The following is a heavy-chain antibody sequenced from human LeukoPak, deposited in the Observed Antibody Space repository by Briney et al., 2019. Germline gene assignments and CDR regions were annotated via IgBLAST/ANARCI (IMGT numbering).Heavy chain of an antibody. CDR3: ARGRVNYDYVWGSYRYAAYFDY. CDR2: INHSGST. CDR1: GGSFSGYY. V-gene: IGHV4-34*01. Sequence: SETLSLTCAVYGGSFSGYYWSWIRQPPGKGLEWIGEINHSGSTNYNPSLKSRVTISVDTSKNQFSLKLSPVTAADTAVYYCARGRVNYDYVWGSYRYAAYFDYWGQGTLVTVSS. D-gene: IGHD3-16*02. J-gene: IGHJ4*02.